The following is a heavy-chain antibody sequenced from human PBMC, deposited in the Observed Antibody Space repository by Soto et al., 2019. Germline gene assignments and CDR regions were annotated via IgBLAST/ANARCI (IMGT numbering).Heavy chain of an antibody. CDR2: INPRDGRT. J-gene: IGHJ4*02. CDR1: GYTFTSHY. CDR3: ASTRQGDYPY. D-gene: IGHD4-17*01. V-gene: IGHV1-46*03. Sequence: GASVKVSCKASGYTFTSHYMHCVRQAPGQGLEWMGLINPRDGRTIYAQKFQGRVAMTRDTSTSTVYMELSSLKSEDTAVYYCASTRQGDYPYWGQGTLVTISS.